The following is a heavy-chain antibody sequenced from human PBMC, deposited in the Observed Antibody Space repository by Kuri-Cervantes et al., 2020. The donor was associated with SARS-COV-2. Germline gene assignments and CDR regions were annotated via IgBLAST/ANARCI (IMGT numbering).Heavy chain of an antibody. J-gene: IGHJ6*02. CDR2: ISSSSSYI. Sequence: GGSLRLSCAASGLTFSSYSMNWVRQAPGKGLEWVSSISSSSSYIYYADSVKGRFTISRDNAKNSLYLQMNSLRAEDTAVYYCATLGYCSSTSCPSASYYYYYGMDVWGQGTTVTVSS. CDR3: ATLGYCSSTSCPSASYYYYYGMDV. CDR1: GLTFSSYS. V-gene: IGHV3-21*01. D-gene: IGHD2-2*01.